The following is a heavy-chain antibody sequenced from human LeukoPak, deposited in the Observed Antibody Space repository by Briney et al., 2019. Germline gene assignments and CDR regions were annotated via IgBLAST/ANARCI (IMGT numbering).Heavy chain of an antibody. CDR3: ARPYDSSGYYYY. J-gene: IGHJ4*02. D-gene: IGHD3-22*01. V-gene: IGHV1-69*01. Sequence: SVTVSCTASGGTFSSYAISWVRQAPGQGLEWMGGIIPIFGTANYAQKFQGRVTITADESTSTAYMELSSLRSEDTAVYYCARPYDSSGYYYYWGQGTLVTVSS. CDR2: IIPIFGTA. CDR1: GGTFSSYA.